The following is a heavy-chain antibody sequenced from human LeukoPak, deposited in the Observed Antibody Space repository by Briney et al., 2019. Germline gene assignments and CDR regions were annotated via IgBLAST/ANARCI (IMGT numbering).Heavy chain of an antibody. D-gene: IGHD6-19*01. J-gene: IGHJ4*02. CDR3: ARWSYRSGWFIEY. CDR2: IKQDSSAT. V-gene: IGHV3-7*01. CDR1: GFTLSSNY. Sequence: GGSLRLSCIACGFTLSSNYMTWVRQAPGKGLEWLASIKQDSSATAYVDSVKGRFTISRDNANNLLYLQMNSLRAEDTAVYYCARWSYRSGWFIEYWGQVTLVAVSS.